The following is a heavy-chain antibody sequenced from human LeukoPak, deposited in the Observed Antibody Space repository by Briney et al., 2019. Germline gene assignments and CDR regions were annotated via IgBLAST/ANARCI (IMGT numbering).Heavy chain of an antibody. D-gene: IGHD3-9*01. V-gene: IGHV3-30*18. Sequence: GGSLRLSCAASGFTFSSYGMHWVRQAPGKGLEWVAVISYDGTNKYYADSVKGRFTISRDNSKNTLYLQMNSLRAEDTAVYYCAKCDNELRYFDWLLSSLFDYWGQGTLVTVSS. CDR3: AKCDNELRYFDWLLSSLFDY. CDR1: GFTFSSYG. J-gene: IGHJ4*02. CDR2: ISYDGTNK.